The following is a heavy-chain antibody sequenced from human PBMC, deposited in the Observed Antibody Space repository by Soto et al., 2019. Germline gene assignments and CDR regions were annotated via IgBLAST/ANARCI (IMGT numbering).Heavy chain of an antibody. D-gene: IGHD1-26*01. Sequence: QVQLVQSGAEMNKPGASVKVSCKASGYTFPSYGISWVRQAPGQGLEWRGWISAYNGNTHFAQKFQGRVTMTTDTSTTTACMERRTPRSDDTAVYYCASTPAGGSVPLWGQGTLVTGSS. CDR3: ASTPAGGSVPL. V-gene: IGHV1-18*01. J-gene: IGHJ4*02. CDR2: ISAYNGNT. CDR1: GYTFPSYG.